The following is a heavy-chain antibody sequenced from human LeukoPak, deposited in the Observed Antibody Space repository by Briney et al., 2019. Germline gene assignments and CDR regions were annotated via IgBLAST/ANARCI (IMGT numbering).Heavy chain of an antibody. CDR1: GGSFSGYY. V-gene: IGHV4-34*01. CDR2: INHSGST. D-gene: IGHD3-9*01. CDR3: ARGPLRYFDWEPSRTFDI. Sequence: SETLSLTCAVYGGSFSGYYWSWIRQPPGKGLEWIGEINHSGSTNYNPSLKSRVTISVDTSKNQFSLKLSSVTAADTAVYYCARGPLRYFDWEPSRTFDIWGQGTMVTVSS. J-gene: IGHJ3*02.